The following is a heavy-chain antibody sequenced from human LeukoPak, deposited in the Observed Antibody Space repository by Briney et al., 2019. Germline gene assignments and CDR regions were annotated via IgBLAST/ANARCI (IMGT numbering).Heavy chain of an antibody. D-gene: IGHD5-12*01. V-gene: IGHV4-28*01. CDR1: GYSLSSNDW. Sequence: KPWDTLSLTCAVSGYSLSSNDWWGWIRQPPGRGLEWIGYIHYSGGTHYNPSLKSRDTMSVDTSKNQFSLKLSSVTAVETAMYYCARYDTAPTKHWLDPWGQGTLVTVSS. CDR2: IHYSGGT. CDR3: ARYDTAPTKHWLDP. J-gene: IGHJ5*02.